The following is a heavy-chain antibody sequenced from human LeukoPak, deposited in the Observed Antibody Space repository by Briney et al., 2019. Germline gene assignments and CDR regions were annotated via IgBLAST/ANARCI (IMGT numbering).Heavy chain of an antibody. D-gene: IGHD1-26*01. CDR3: TTQGIYSGSYLLGDDAFDI. V-gene: IGHV3-15*01. CDR1: GFTFDDFG. J-gene: IGHJ3*02. CDR2: IKSKTDGGTT. Sequence: GGSLRLSCAASGFTFDDFGMSWARQAPGKGLDWVGRIKSKTDGGTTDYAAPVKGRFTISRDDSKNTLYLQMNSLKTEDTAVYYCTTQGIYSGSYLLGDDAFDIWGQGTMVTVSS.